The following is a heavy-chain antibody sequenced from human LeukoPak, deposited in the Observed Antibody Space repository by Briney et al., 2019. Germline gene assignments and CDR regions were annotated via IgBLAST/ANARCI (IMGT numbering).Heavy chain of an antibody. CDR2: IESTSDGGTT. V-gene: IGHV3-15*04. D-gene: IGHD1-14*01. Sequence: PGGSLRLSCAASGFTFSSYSMSWVRQAPGKGLEWVGRIESTSDGGTTDYAAPVKGRFTISRDDPKNTLYLQMNSLKTEDTAVYYCTTLRKPNAFDIWGQGTMVTVSS. CDR3: TTLRKPNAFDI. CDR1: GFTFSSYS. J-gene: IGHJ3*02.